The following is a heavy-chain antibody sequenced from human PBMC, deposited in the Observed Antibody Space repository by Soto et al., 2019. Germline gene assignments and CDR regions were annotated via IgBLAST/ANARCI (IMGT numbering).Heavy chain of an antibody. CDR3: ARDFVGYTSGWFVY. CDR2: IIPIFGTA. CDR1: GGTFSSYA. D-gene: IGHD6-19*01. J-gene: IGHJ5*01. Sequence: SVKVSCKASGGTFSSYAISWVRQAPGQGLEWMGGIIPIFGTANYAQKFQGRVTITADESTSTAYMELRSLRSDDTTVYNCARDFVGYTSGWFVYWGQGTLVTVSS. V-gene: IGHV1-69*13.